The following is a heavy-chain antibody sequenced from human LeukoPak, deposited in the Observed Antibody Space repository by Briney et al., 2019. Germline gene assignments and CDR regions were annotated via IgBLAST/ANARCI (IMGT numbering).Heavy chain of an antibody. V-gene: IGHV3-23*01. CDR1: GLTFPRYA. CDR2: ISGSGRDT. J-gene: IGHJ4*02. CDR3: ARDLADYGDYVYYFDY. Sequence: PGGSLRLSCAASGLTFPRYAFAWVRQAPGRGLQWVSGISGSGRDTFYSDSVKGRFTISRDNSKNTHYLQMNSLRPEDTAVYYCARDLADYGDYVYYFDYWGQGTLVTVSS. D-gene: IGHD4-17*01.